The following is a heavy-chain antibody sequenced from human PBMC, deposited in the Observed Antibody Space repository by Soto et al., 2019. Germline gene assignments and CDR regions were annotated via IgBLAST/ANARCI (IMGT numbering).Heavy chain of an antibody. CDR3: AREDYDFWSGYLGAFDI. V-gene: IGHV1-46*01. Sequence: GASVKVSCKASGYTFTSYYMHWVRQAPGQGLEWMGIINPSGGSTSYAQKFQGRVTMTRDTSTSTVYMELSSLRSEDTAVYYCAREDYDFWSGYLGAFDIWGQGTMVTVSS. CDR2: INPSGGST. J-gene: IGHJ3*02. CDR1: GYTFTSYY. D-gene: IGHD3-3*01.